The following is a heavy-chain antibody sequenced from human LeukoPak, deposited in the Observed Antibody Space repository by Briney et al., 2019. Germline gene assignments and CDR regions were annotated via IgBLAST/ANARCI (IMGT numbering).Heavy chain of an antibody. CDR3: AKQPTSIAAPAFDY. CDR2: TSGSGGRA. J-gene: IGHJ4*02. D-gene: IGHD6-6*01. CDR1: GFTFSSYA. Sequence: PGGSLRLSCAASGFTFSSYAMSWVRQAPGKGLEWVSATSGSGGRAYYADSVKGRFTISRENSKNTVYLQMNSLRAEDTAVYYCAKQPTSIAAPAFDYWGQGTLVTVSS. V-gene: IGHV3-23*01.